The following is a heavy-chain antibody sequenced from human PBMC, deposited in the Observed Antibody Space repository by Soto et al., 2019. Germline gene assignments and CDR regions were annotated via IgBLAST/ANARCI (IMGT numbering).Heavy chain of an antibody. CDR1: GYTFTELS. J-gene: IGHJ4*02. D-gene: IGHD4-17*01. CDR3: ATVPYGDYSPDY. CDR2: FDPETGER. V-gene: IGHV1-24*01. Sequence: ASVKVSCKVSGYTFTELSMHWVRQAPGKGLGWMGGFDPETGERIYTQKFQGRVTMTEDTSTETAYMELSSLRSEDTAVYYCATVPYGDYSPDYWGQGTLVTVSS.